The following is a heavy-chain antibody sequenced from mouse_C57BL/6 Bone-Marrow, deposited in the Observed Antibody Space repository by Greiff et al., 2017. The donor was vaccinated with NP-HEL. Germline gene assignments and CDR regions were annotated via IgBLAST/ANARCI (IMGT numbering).Heavy chain of an antibody. D-gene: IGHD2-5*01. V-gene: IGHV3-6*01. CDR1: GYSITSGYY. J-gene: IGHJ3*01. Sequence: DVQLQESGPGLVKPSQSLSLTCSVTGYSITSGYYWNWIRQFPGNKLEWMGYISYDGSNNYNPSLKNRISITRDTSKNQFFLKLNSVTTEDTATYYCARQDYSNSAWFAYWGQGTLVTVSA. CDR3: ARQDYSNSAWFAY. CDR2: ISYDGSN.